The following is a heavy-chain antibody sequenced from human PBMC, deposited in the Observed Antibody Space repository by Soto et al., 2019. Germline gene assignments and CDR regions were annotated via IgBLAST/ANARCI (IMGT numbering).Heavy chain of an antibody. CDR2: SNAGNGNT. CDR3: ASSGGHSSGWYFYY. CDR1: GYTFTSYA. J-gene: IGHJ4*01. D-gene: IGHD6-19*01. V-gene: IGHV1-3*01. Sequence: QVQLVQSGAKVKKPGASLKVSCKPSGYTFTSYAMHWVRQAPGQRLEWMVWSNAGNGNTKYSQKFQGRVTITRDTTACTAYMELSSLRSEDTAMYSCASSGGHSSGWYFYYWGRGTLVTVSS.